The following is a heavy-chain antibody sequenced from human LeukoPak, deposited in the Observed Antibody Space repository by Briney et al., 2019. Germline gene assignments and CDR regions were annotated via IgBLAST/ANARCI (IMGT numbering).Heavy chain of an antibody. CDR1: GASISSFY. J-gene: IGHJ4*02. D-gene: IGHD3-10*01. CDR2: IYTSGST. V-gene: IGHV4-4*07. CDR3: ARVDVVRGVIRGIDY. Sequence: PSETLSLTCTVSGASISSFYWSWIRQPAGKGLEWIGRIYTSGSTNYNPSLKSQVTISVDTSKNQFSLKLSSVTAADTAVYYCARVDVVRGVIRGIDYWGQGTLVTVSS.